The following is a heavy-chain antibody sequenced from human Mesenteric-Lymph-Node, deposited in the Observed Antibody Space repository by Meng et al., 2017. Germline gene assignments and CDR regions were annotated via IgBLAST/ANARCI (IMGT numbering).Heavy chain of an antibody. D-gene: IGHD1-1*01. Sequence: GGSLRLSCAASGFTFSSYAMSWVRQAPGKGLEWVSAISGSGGSTYYADSVKGRFTISRDNAKNSLYLQMNSLRAEDTAVYYCASLRRRKLYFDYWGQGTLVTVSS. CDR1: GFTFSSYA. V-gene: IGHV3-23*01. J-gene: IGHJ4*02. CDR2: ISGSGGST. CDR3: ASLRRRKLYFDY.